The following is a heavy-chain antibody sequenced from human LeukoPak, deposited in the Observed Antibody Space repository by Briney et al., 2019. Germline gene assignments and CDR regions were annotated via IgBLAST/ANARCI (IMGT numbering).Heavy chain of an antibody. CDR1: GYTFTGYY. D-gene: IGHD6-13*01. J-gene: IGHJ4*02. CDR2: INPNSGGT. Sequence: ASVKVSCKASGYTFTGYYMHWVRQAPGQGLEWMGWINPNSGGTNYAQKFQGRVTMTRDTSISTAYMELSRLRSDDTAVYYCARVLSTSSSWYPFDYWGQGTLVTVSS. V-gene: IGHV1-2*02. CDR3: ARVLSTSSSWYPFDY.